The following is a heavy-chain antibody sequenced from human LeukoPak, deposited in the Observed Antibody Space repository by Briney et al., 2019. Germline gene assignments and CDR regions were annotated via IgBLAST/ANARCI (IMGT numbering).Heavy chain of an antibody. CDR3: AREGMATMY. Sequence: PGGSLRLSCAASGFTFSSYAMSWVRQAPGRGLEWVSTISGSGGSTYYADSVKGRFTISRDNAKNSLYLQMNSLRAEDTAVYYCAREGMATMYWGQGTLVTVSS. CDR2: ISGSGGST. J-gene: IGHJ4*02. D-gene: IGHD5-24*01. V-gene: IGHV3-23*01. CDR1: GFTFSSYA.